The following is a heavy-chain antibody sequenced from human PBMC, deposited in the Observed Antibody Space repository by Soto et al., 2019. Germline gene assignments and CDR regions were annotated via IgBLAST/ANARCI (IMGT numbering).Heavy chain of an antibody. CDR3: AREDYYASSD. CDR1: GGSVSSGSYY. J-gene: IGHJ1*01. V-gene: IGHV4-61*01. CDR2: IYYSGST. Sequence: QVQLQESGPGLVKPSETLSLTCTVSGGSVSSGSYYWSWIRQPPGKGLEWIGYIYYSGSTNYNPSLQRRVTISVDTSKNQFSLKLSSVTAADTAVYYCAREDYYASSDWGQGPLVTVSS. D-gene: IGHD3-22*01.